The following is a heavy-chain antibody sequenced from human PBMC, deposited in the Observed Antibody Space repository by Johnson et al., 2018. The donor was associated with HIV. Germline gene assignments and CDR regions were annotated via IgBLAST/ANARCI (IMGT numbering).Heavy chain of an antibody. J-gene: IGHJ3*02. CDR1: GFTFSSYA. CDR2: IKSKTDGGTT. V-gene: IGHV3-15*01. D-gene: IGHD1-1*01. CDR3: TTDRYAFDI. Sequence: MQLVESGGGVVQPGRSLRLSCAASGFTFSSYAMHWVRQAPGKGLEWVGRIKSKTDGGTTDYAAPVKGRFTISRDDSKNNLYLQMNSLKTEDTAVYYCTTDRYAFDIWGQGTLVTVSS.